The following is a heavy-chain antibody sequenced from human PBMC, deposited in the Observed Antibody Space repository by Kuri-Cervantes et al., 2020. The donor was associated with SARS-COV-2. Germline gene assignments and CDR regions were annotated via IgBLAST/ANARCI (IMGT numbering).Heavy chain of an antibody. V-gene: IGHV1-8*01. CDR3: YCAPKEGFDS. CDR2: VKANSGNT. Sequence: ASVKVSCKTPETTFPNYDIIWVRQATGQGLEWVGMVKANSGNTLYAQFFQGRVTMTRDTSTSTAYMELSSLTSEDTAIYYCYCAPKEGFDSWGQGTLVTVSS. CDR1: ETTFPNYD. D-gene: IGHD2-21*01. J-gene: IGHJ4*02.